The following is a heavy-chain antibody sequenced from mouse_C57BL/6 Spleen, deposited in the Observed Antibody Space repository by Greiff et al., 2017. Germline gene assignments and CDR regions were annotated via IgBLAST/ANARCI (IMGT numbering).Heavy chain of an antibody. Sequence: VQLQQSGAELVKPGASVKLSCKASGYTFTSYWMHWVKQRPGQGLEWIGMIHPNSGSTNYNEKFKSKATLTVDKSSSTAYMQLSSLTSEDSAVYYCATGYYGSSYFDYWGQGTTLTVSS. CDR3: ATGYYGSSYFDY. CDR2: IHPNSGST. J-gene: IGHJ2*01. D-gene: IGHD1-1*01. V-gene: IGHV1-64*01. CDR1: GYTFTSYW.